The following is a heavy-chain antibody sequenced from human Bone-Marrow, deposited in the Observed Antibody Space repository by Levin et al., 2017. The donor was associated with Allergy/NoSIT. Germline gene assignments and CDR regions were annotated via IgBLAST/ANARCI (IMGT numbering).Heavy chain of an antibody. CDR1: GFTVSNNY. J-gene: IGHJ4*02. V-gene: IGHV3-53*01. Sequence: GGSPRLSCAVSGFTVSNNYMSWVRQAPGKGLEWVSVIYSAGSTYYADSVRGRFTISRDNSKNTLFLQMNSLRADDTAVYYCARGGPYGYWGQGTLVTVSS. D-gene: IGHD3-16*01. CDR3: ARGGPYGY. CDR2: IYSAGST.